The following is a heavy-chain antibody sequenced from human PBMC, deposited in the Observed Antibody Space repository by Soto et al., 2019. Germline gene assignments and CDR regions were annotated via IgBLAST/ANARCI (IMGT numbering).Heavy chain of an antibody. D-gene: IGHD5-18*01. V-gene: IGHV1-18*01. CDR1: GYTFTSYG. J-gene: IGHJ4*02. CDR3: ARVDTVGPPDPDFDY. CDR2: ISAYNGNT. Sequence: QVQLVQSGAEVKKPGASVKVTCKASGYTFTSYGISWVRQAPGQGLEWMGWISAYNGNTNYAQKLQGRVTMTTDTSTSTAYMELRSLRSDDTAVYYCARVDTVGPPDPDFDYWGQGTLVTVSS.